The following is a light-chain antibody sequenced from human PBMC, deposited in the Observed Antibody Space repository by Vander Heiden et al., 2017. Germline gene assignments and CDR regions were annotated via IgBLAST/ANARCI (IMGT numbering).Light chain of an antibody. CDR3: QQESSYPWT. CDR2: DAS. J-gene: IGKJ1*01. CDR1: QSISSW. Sequence: DIQMTQSPSTLSASVGDRVTITCRASQSISSWVAWYQQKPGKVPKLLLYDASTLESRVPSRFSDCRSVTEFTLTIRSLHPADFATYFCQQESSYPWTFGQGTKLEIK. V-gene: IGKV1-5*01.